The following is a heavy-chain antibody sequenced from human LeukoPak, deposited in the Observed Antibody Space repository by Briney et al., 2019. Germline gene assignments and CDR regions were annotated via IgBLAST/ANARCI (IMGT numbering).Heavy chain of an antibody. CDR3: VRGDGIIYDFWSGYSMGAFDV. CDR2: IIPIFGTA. D-gene: IGHD3-3*01. Sequence: ASVKVSCKASGGTFSSYAISWVRQAPGQGLEWMGGIIPIFGTANYAQKFQGRVTITTDESTSTAYMELSSLRSEDTAVYYCVRGDGIIYDFWSGYSMGAFDVWGQGTMVTVSS. CDR1: GGTFSSYA. V-gene: IGHV1-69*05. J-gene: IGHJ3*01.